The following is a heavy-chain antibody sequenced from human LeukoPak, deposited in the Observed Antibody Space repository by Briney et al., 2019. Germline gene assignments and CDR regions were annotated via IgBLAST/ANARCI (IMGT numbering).Heavy chain of an antibody. Sequence: PGGSLRLSCTASGFNFNEHGMHWVRQVPGKGLEWVAFLRHDGSNIHYADSVKGRFTISRDNSKNTVFLQMNSLRAADTAVYYCAKDHLGVVPAAPDYWGQGTLVTVSS. D-gene: IGHD2-2*01. V-gene: IGHV3-30*02. CDR2: LRHDGSNI. CDR1: GFNFNEHG. J-gene: IGHJ4*02. CDR3: AKDHLGVVPAAPDY.